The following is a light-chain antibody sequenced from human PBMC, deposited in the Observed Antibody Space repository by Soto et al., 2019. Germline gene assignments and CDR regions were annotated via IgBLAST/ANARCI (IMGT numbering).Light chain of an antibody. V-gene: IGLV2-14*01. Sequence: QSALTQPASVSGSPGQSITISCTGTSSDVGAYDYVSWYQKHPGKAPKYLIYEVSNRPSGSSDRFSGSKSGTTASLTISALQAEDEDDYYCSSYTTTDPLVFGTGTKLTVL. CDR1: SSDVGAYDY. CDR3: SSYTTTDPLV. CDR2: EVS. J-gene: IGLJ1*01.